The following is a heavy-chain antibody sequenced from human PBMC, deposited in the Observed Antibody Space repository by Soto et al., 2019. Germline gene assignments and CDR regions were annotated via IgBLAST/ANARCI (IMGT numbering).Heavy chain of an antibody. Sequence: QMQLVQSGPEVKKPGTSVKVSCKASGFTFTSSSVQWVRQAPGQRLEWIGWIVVGSGNTNYAKKFQERVTITRDMSTSTAYMELSSLRSEDTAVYYCAAAALSNYDSSGYTLDYWGQGTLVTVSS. CDR2: IVVGSGNT. D-gene: IGHD3-22*01. J-gene: IGHJ4*02. V-gene: IGHV1-58*01. CDR1: GFTFTSSS. CDR3: AAAALSNYDSSGYTLDY.